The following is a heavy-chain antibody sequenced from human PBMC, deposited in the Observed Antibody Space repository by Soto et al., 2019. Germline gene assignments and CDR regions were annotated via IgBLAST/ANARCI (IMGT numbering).Heavy chain of an antibody. CDR3: ARVDYGDYYYGMDV. D-gene: IGHD4-17*01. Sequence: QVQLVESGGGVVQPGRSLRLSCAASGFTFSSYAMHWVRQAPGKGLEWVEVISYDGSNKYYADSVKGRFTISRDNSKNTLYLQMNSLRAEDTAVYYCARVDYGDYYYGMDVWGQGTTVTVSS. J-gene: IGHJ6*02. CDR2: ISYDGSNK. CDR1: GFTFSSYA. V-gene: IGHV3-30-3*01.